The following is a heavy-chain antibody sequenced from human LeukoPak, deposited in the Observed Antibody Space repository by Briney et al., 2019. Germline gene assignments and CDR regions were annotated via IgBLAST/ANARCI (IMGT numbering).Heavy chain of an antibody. Sequence: GESLKISCKGSGYSFTSYWIGWVRQMPGKGLEWMGIIYPGDSDTRYSPSFQGQVTISANKSISTAYLQWSSLKASDTAMYYCARDASSSSWYSEPYNWFDPWGQGTLVTVSS. CDR1: GYSFTSYW. CDR3: ARDASSSSWYSEPYNWFDP. J-gene: IGHJ5*02. D-gene: IGHD6-13*01. V-gene: IGHV5-51*01. CDR2: IYPGDSDT.